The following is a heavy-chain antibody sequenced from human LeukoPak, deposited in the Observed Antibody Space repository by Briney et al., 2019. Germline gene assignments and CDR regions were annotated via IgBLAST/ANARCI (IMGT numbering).Heavy chain of an antibody. J-gene: IGHJ4*02. CDR3: ARVRAVAGTADY. D-gene: IGHD6-19*01. V-gene: IGHV3-7*01. Sequence: QPGGSLRLSCAASGCTFSSYWMSWVRQAPGKGLEWVANIKQDGSEKYYVDSVKGRFTISRDNAKNSLYLQMNSLRAEDTAVYYCARVRAVAGTADYWGQGTLVTVSS. CDR2: IKQDGSEK. CDR1: GCTFSSYW.